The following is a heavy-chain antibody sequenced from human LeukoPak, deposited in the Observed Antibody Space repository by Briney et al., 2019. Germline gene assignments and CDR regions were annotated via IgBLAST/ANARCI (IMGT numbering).Heavy chain of an antibody. D-gene: IGHD3-10*01. CDR2: LYSGGTA. CDR1: GFIVSSNY. V-gene: IGHV3-53*01. Sequence: GGSLRLSCVASGFIVSSNYMNWVRQAPGKGLEWISILYSGGTAFYADSVKGRFTISRDNSKNALYLQRNSLRADDTAMYYCARGRHCDYWGQGTLVTASS. CDR3: ARGRHCDY. J-gene: IGHJ4*02.